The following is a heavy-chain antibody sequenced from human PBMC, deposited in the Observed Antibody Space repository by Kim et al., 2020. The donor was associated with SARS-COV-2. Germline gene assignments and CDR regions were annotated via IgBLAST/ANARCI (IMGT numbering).Heavy chain of an antibody. D-gene: IGHD6-13*01. Sequence: VGSLRLSCAASGFTFSSYWMSWVRQAPGKGLEWVANIKQDGSEKYYVDSMKGRFTISRDNAKNSLYLQMNSLRAEDTAVYYCATYKNSWFVFDYWGQGTLVTVSS. J-gene: IGHJ4*02. CDR2: IKQDGSEK. CDR3: ATYKNSWFVFDY. V-gene: IGHV3-7*03. CDR1: GFTFSSYW.